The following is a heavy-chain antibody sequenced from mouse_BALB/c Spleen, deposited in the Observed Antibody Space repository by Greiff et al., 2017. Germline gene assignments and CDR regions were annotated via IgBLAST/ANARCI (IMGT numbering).Heavy chain of an antibody. CDR1: GFNIKDTY. D-gene: IGHD2-1*01. V-gene: IGHV14-3*02. CDR3: ARYGNSFAY. J-gene: IGHJ3*01. CDR2: IDPANGIT. Sequence: DVKLQESGAELVKPGASVKLSCTASGFNIKDTYMHWVKQRPEQGLEWIGRIDPANGITKYDPKFQGKATITADTSSNTAYLQLSSLTSEDTAVYYCARYGNSFAYWGQGTLVTVSA.